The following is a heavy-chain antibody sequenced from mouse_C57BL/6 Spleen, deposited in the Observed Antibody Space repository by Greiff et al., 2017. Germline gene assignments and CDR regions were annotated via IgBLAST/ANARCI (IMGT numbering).Heavy chain of an antibody. Sequence: EVKLVESGGGLVKPGGSLKLSCAASGFTFSSYAMSWVRQTPEKRLEWVATISDGGSYTYYPDNVKGRFTISRDNAKNSLYLQMSHLKSEDTAMYYCAREGDYGSSDYWGQGTTLTVSS. D-gene: IGHD1-1*01. J-gene: IGHJ2*01. CDR3: AREGDYGSSDY. CDR2: ISDGGSYT. CDR1: GFTFSSYA. V-gene: IGHV5-4*01.